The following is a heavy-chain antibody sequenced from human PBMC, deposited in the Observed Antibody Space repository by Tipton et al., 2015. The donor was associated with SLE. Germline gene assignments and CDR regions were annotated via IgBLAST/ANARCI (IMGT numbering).Heavy chain of an antibody. CDR2: IYYSGST. J-gene: IGHJ4*02. V-gene: IGHV4-59*11. CDR3: ARRRGSSWYEDYFDY. Sequence: TLSLTCTVSGGSISSHYWSWIRQPPGKGLEWIGYIYYSGSTNYNPPLKSRVTMSVDTSKNQFSLKLSSVTAADTAVYYCARRRGSSWYEDYFDYWGQGTLVTVSS. CDR1: GGSISSHY. D-gene: IGHD6-13*01.